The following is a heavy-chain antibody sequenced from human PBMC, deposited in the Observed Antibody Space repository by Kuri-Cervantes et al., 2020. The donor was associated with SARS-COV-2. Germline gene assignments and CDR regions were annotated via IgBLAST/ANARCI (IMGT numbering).Heavy chain of an antibody. J-gene: IGHJ6*02. CDR3: AREYYYDSSGYYYTRYYYHYGMDV. Sequence: SETLSLTCAVYGGSFSGYYWSWIRQPPGKGLEWIGEINHSGSTNYNPSLKSRVTISVDTSKNQFSLKLSSVTAADTAVYYCAREYYYDSSGYYYTRYYYHYGMDVWGQGTTVTVSS. CDR1: GGSFSGYY. D-gene: IGHD3-22*01. V-gene: IGHV4-34*01. CDR2: INHSGST.